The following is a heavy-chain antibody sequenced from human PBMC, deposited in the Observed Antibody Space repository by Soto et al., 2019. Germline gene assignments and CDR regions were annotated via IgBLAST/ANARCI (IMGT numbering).Heavy chain of an antibody. CDR3: ASSRTRYCSSTSCYRSRWFDP. V-gene: IGHV4-34*01. CDR1: GGSFSGYY. J-gene: IGHJ5*02. CDR2: INHSGST. D-gene: IGHD2-2*01. Sequence: QVQLQQWGAGLLKPSETLSLTCAVYGGSFSGYYWSWIRQPPGKGLEWIGEINHSGSTNYNPSLKSRVTIPVDTSKNQFSLKLSSVTAADTAVYYCASSRTRYCSSTSCYRSRWFDPWGQGTLVTVSS.